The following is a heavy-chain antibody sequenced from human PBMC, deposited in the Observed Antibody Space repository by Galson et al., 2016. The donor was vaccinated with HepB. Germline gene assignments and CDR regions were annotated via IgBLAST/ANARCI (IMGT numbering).Heavy chain of an antibody. V-gene: IGHV3-33*01. J-gene: IGHJ4*02. CDR1: EFTFSTYG. Sequence: SLRLSCAASEFTFSTYGMHWVRQAPGKGLEWVVLIWHDGSNKYYADSVKGRFTISRDNPKNTLYLQMNSLKVEDTAVYYCAREMHVAAAAAFDFWGRGTLVTVSS. CDR3: AREMHVAAAAAFDF. D-gene: IGHD6-13*01. CDR2: IWHDGSNK.